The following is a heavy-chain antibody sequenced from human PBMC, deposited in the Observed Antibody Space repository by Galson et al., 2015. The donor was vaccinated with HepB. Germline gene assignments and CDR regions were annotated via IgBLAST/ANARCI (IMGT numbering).Heavy chain of an antibody. V-gene: IGHV1-46*01. CDR1: GYTFTSYY. CDR2: INPSGGST. CDR3: ARDGLSGTTFFGWFDP. D-gene: IGHD1-1*01. J-gene: IGHJ5*02. Sequence: SCKASGYTFTSYYMHWVRQAPGQGLEWMGIINPSGGSTSYAQKFQGRVAMTRDTSTSTVYMELSSLRSEDTAVYYCARDGLSGTTFFGWFDPWGQGTLVTVSS.